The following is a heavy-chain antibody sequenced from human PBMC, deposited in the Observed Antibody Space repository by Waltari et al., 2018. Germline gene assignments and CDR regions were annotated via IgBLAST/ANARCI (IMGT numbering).Heavy chain of an antibody. Sequence: QVQLVESGGGVVQPGRSLRLSCAASGFTCRSYAMHWVRQAPGKGLEWVAVISYDGSNKYYADSVKGRFTISRDNSKNTLYLQMNSLRAEDTAVYYCAREPTSNLGSYSGFDYWGQGTLVTVSS. J-gene: IGHJ4*02. V-gene: IGHV3-30*01. CDR2: ISYDGSNK. D-gene: IGHD1-26*01. CDR1: GFTCRSYA. CDR3: AREPTSNLGSYSGFDY.